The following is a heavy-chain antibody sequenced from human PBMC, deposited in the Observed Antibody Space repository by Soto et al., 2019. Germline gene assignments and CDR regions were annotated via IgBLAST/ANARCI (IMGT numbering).Heavy chain of an antibody. CDR3: ESWGKYDFWSGYYRGYGMDV. V-gene: IGHV3-48*03. CDR1: GLTFSSYE. Sequence: PGGSLRLSCAASGLTFSSYEMNWVRQAPGKGLEWVSYISSSGSTIYYADSVKGRFTISRDNAKNSLYLQMNSLRAEDTAVYYCESWGKYDFWSGYYRGYGMDVLGKGSTVTVSS. D-gene: IGHD3-3*01. CDR2: ISSSGSTI. J-gene: IGHJ6*04.